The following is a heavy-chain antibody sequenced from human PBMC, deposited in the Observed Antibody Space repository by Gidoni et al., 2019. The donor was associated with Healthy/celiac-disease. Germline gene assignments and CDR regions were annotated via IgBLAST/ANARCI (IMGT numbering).Heavy chain of an antibody. CDR2: IWYDGSNK. CDR1: GFTFSSYG. V-gene: IGHV3-33*01. J-gene: IGHJ4*02. D-gene: IGHD3-10*01. CDR3: ARDIGSGSPTPRWYFDY. Sequence: QVQLVESGGGVVQPGRSLRLSCAASGFTFSSYGMHWVRQAPGKGLEWVAVIWYDGSNKYYADSVKCRFTISRDNSKNTLYLQMNSLRAEDTAVYYCARDIGSGSPTPRWYFDYWGQGTLVTVSS.